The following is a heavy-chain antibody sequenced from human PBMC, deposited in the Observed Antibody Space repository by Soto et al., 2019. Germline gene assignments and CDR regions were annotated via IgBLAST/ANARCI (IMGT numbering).Heavy chain of an antibody. CDR3: ARDLMDCSGGSCLLGWFDP. V-gene: IGHV4-31*03. J-gene: IGHJ5*02. D-gene: IGHD2-15*01. CDR1: GGSSSSGGYY. CDR2: IYYSGST. Sequence: PSETLSLTCTVSGGSSSSGGYYWSWIRQHPGKGLEWIGYIYYSGSTYYNPSLKSRVTISVDTSKNQFSLKLSSVTAADTAVYYCARDLMDCSGGSCLLGWFDPWGQGTLVTVSS.